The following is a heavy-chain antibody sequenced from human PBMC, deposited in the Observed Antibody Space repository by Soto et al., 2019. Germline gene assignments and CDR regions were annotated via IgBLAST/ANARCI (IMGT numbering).Heavy chain of an antibody. V-gene: IGHV3-30*18. Sequence: QVQLVESGGGVVQPGSSLRLSCAASGVTFSHYAMHWVRQAPGKGLEWVALMSYDASNEYYADSVKGRFTISRDNSKNTLYLQMNSLRAEDTAVYYCAKDGSHNLDYWGQGTLVTVSS. CDR2: MSYDASNE. CDR3: AKDGSHNLDY. J-gene: IGHJ4*02. D-gene: IGHD1-26*01. CDR1: GVTFSHYA.